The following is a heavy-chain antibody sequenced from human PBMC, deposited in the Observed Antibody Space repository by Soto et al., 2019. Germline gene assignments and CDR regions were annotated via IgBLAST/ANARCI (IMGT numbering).Heavy chain of an antibody. CDR3: ARAYDDYELSYYYYYMDV. CDR2: ISSSGSTI. Sequence: QVQLVESGGGLVKPGGSLRLSCAASGFTFSDYYMSWIRQAPGKGLEWVSYISSSGSTIYYADSVKGRFTISRDNAKNPLYLQMNSLRAEDTAMYYCARAYDDYELSYYYYYMDVWGKGTTVTVSS. D-gene: IGHD4-17*01. V-gene: IGHV3-11*01. CDR1: GFTFSDYY. J-gene: IGHJ6*03.